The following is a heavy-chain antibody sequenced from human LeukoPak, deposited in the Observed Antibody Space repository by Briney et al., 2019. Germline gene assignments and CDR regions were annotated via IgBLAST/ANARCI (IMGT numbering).Heavy chain of an antibody. V-gene: IGHV3-30*18. CDR2: ISHDGSNN. J-gene: IGHJ4*02. D-gene: IGHD3-10*01. Sequence: PGRSLRLSCAASGFTFSNYGMHWVRQAPGKGLEWVVVISHDGSNNNYADSVKGRFTISRDNSKNTLYLQMNSLRPEDTAVYYCAKNLELWFGDLLYFDSWGQGTLVTVSS. CDR1: GFTFSNYG. CDR3: AKNLELWFGDLLYFDS.